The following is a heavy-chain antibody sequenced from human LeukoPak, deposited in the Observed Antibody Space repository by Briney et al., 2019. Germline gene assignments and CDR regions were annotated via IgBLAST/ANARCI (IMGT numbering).Heavy chain of an antibody. V-gene: IGHV4-38-2*02. Sequence: SETLSLTCTVSDYSINNGYYWGWIRQPPGKGLEWIGSVYHSGDTYYNPSSKSRVTISVDTSKNQFSVKLSSVTAADAAVYYCARQYNWHDHFDYWGQGTLVTVSS. CDR2: VYHSGDT. CDR3: ARQYNWHDHFDY. CDR1: DYSINNGYY. D-gene: IGHD1-1*01. J-gene: IGHJ4*02.